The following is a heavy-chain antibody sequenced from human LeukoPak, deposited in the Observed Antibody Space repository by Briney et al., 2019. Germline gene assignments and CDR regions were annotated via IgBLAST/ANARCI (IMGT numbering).Heavy chain of an antibody. CDR2: INNDGSGT. CDR3: VRGGESTWS. V-gene: IGHV3-74*01. J-gene: IGHJ5*02. D-gene: IGHD2-15*01. Sequence: GRSLRLSCAASGFTFSSYWMHWVRQAPGKGPVWVSRINNDGSGTTYADSVKGRFTISRDDAKNTLYLQMNSLRAEDTAVYYCVRGGESTWSWGQGTLVTVSS. CDR1: GFTFSSYW.